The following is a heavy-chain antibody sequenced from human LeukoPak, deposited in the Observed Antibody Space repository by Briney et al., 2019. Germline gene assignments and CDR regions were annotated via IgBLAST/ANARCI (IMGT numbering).Heavy chain of an antibody. V-gene: IGHV1-2*02. D-gene: IGHD6-13*01. CDR1: GYTFASYY. Sequence: GASVKVSCKASGYTFASYYMHWVRQAPGQGLEWMGSINPETGGTNYARKFQGRVTMTTDTTISTAYMQLSRLRSDDTAVYYCASGLNSRSSSCWGQGTRVTVSS. J-gene: IGHJ4*02. CDR3: ASGLNSRSSSC. CDR2: INPETGGT.